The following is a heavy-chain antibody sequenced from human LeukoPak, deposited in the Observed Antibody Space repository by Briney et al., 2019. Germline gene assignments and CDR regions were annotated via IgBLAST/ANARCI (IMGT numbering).Heavy chain of an antibody. J-gene: IGHJ4*02. CDR1: GYTFTGYY. D-gene: IGHD5-24*01. V-gene: IGHV1-2*02. CDR3: ARELMATISPGGD. CDR2: VNPNSGAT. Sequence: ASVKVSCKTFGYTFTGYYLQWVRQAPGQGLEWMGWVNPNSGATKYAQKFQGRVTMTRDTSISTAYMELSRLSSDDTAVYYCARELMATISPGGDWGQGTLVTVSS.